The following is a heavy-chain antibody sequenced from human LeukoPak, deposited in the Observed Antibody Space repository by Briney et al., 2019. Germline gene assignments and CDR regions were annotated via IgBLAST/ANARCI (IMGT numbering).Heavy chain of an antibody. V-gene: IGHV3-21*01. D-gene: IGHD6-13*01. J-gene: IGHJ4*02. CDR1: GFSFSSYT. CDR2: IRSSSSYI. CDR3: ARDPQGYSSSWFDY. Sequence: GGSLRLSCAASGFSFSSYTMNWVRQAPGKGLEWVSSIRSSSSYIYYADSLKGRFTISRDNAKKSLYLQMNSLRAEDTAVYYCARDPQGYSSSWFDYWGQGTLVTVSS.